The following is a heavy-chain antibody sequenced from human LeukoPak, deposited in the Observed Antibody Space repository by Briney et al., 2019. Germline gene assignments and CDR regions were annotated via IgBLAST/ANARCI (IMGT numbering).Heavy chain of an antibody. D-gene: IGHD6-13*01. J-gene: IGHJ4*02. Sequence: PGGSLRLSCAASGFTFDDYAMHWVRQAPGKGLEWVSGISWNSGSIGYADSVKGRFTISRDNSKNSLYLQMNSLRTEDTALYYCAKDSSSWYYFDYWGQGTLVTVSS. V-gene: IGHV3-9*01. CDR2: ISWNSGSI. CDR1: GFTFDDYA. CDR3: AKDSSSWYYFDY.